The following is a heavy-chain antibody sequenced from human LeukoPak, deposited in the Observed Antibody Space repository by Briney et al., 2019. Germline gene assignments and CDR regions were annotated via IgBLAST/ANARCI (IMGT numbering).Heavy chain of an antibody. CDR3: ATSARSSGWRGYFDY. D-gene: IGHD6-19*01. V-gene: IGHV1-69*13. CDR2: IIPIFGTA. Sequence: SVKVSCKASGGTFSSYAISWVRQAPGQGLEWMGGIIPIFGTANYAQKFQGRVTITADESTSTAYMELSSLRSEDTAVYYCATSARSSGWRGYFDYWGQGTLVTVSS. J-gene: IGHJ4*02. CDR1: GGTFSSYA.